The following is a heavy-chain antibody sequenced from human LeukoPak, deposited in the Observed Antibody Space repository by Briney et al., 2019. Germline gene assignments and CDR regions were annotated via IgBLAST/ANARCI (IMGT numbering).Heavy chain of an antibody. D-gene: IGHD3-9*01. V-gene: IGHV4-4*02. CDR2: IYHSGST. CDR1: GGSISSSNW. Sequence: SGTLSLTCAVSGGSISSSNWWSWVRQPPGKGLEWIGEIYHSGSTNYNPSLKSRVTISVDKSKNQFSLKLSSVTAADTAVYYCARLSALRYFDWLPTTRGSYFDYWGQGTLVTVSS. J-gene: IGHJ4*02. CDR3: ARLSALRYFDWLPTTRGSYFDY.